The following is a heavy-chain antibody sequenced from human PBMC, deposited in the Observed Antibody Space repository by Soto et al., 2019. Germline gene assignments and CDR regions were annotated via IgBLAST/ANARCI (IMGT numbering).Heavy chain of an antibody. V-gene: IGHV1-18*04. CDR1: GYTFTSYG. CDR2: ISAYNGNT. D-gene: IGHD6-19*01. CDR3: ARDIGGQQWLARSYWYYYGMDV. J-gene: IGHJ6*02. Sequence: QVQLVQSGAEVKKPGASVKVSCKASGYTFTSYGISWVRQAPGQGLEWMGWISAYNGNTNYAQKLQGRVTMTTDTSTSTAYMELRSLRSDDTAVYYCARDIGGQQWLARSYWYYYGMDVWGQGTTVTVSS.